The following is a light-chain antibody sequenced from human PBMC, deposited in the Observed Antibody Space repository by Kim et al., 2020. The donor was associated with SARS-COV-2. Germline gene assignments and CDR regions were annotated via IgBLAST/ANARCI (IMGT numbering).Light chain of an antibody. CDR3: AAWDDSLNAVV. CDR1: TSNLASNP. J-gene: IGLJ2*01. CDR2: AND. Sequence: GQTVIISFSGGTSNLASNPVKWYQFRPGTAPRLLIYANDQRPSGVPDRISGFRSGTSASLAISGLQSEDEGDYHCAAWDDSLNAVVFGGGTQLTVL. V-gene: IGLV1-44*01.